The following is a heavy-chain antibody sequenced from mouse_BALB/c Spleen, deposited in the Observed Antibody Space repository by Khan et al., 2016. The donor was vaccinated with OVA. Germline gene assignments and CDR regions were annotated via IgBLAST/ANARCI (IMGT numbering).Heavy chain of an antibody. D-gene: IGHD4-1*01. V-gene: IGHV3-2*02. J-gene: IGHJ4*01. Sequence: VQLKESGPGLVKPSQSLSLTCTVTGYSITSDYAWNWIRQFPGNKLEWMGNISYSGSTTYNPSLKSRISITRDTSKDQFFLQLKSETSEDTATYYCASELGRYYAMDYWGQGTSVTVSS. CDR1: GYSITSDYA. CDR3: ASELGRYYAMDY. CDR2: ISYSGST.